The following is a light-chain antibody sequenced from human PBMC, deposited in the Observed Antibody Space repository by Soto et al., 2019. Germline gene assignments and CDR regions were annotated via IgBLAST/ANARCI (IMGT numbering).Light chain of an antibody. Sequence: QSALKQPASVSGSPGQSITISCTRNSSDLGGYNYVSWYQQLPGKASKLMIYEVSPRALGVSNRFSGSQSGHTASLTISGLQAEDEAAYSCSSYTSSSTPYVFGTGTKATVL. J-gene: IGLJ1*01. V-gene: IGLV2-14*01. CDR2: EVS. CDR1: SSDLGGYNY. CDR3: SSYTSSSTPYV.